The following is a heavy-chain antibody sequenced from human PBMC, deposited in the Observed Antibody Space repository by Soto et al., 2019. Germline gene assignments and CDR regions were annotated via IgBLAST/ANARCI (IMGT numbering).Heavy chain of an antibody. CDR3: ARDYGSGMDC. CDR2: IWYDASNK. J-gene: IGHJ4*02. Sequence: QVQLVESGGGVVQPGRSLRLSCAASGLTFSSYGMHWVRQAPGKGLEWVALIWYDASNKYYGDSVKGRFTISRENSKNTRYLQMNSLRAEDTAVYYCARDYGSGMDCWGQGTLVTVSS. V-gene: IGHV3-33*01. CDR1: GLTFSSYG. D-gene: IGHD3-10*01.